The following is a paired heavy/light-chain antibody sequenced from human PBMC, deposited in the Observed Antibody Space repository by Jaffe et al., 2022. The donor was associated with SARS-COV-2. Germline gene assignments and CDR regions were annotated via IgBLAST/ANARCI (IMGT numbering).Heavy chain of an antibody. J-gene: IGHJ6*02. CDR2: ISGSGSNT. V-gene: IGHV3-23*01. CDR3: AKKYYGSGNYLQGPYFYSMDV. CDR1: GFTFSSYA. Sequence: EVQLLESGGDLVQPGGSLRLSCAASGFTFSSYAMSWVRQAPGKGLEWVSVISGSGSNTYYADSVKGRFTISRDNSKNTLYLQMSSLRAEDTAVYYCAKKYYGSGNYLQGPYFYSMDVWGQGTTVTVSS. D-gene: IGHD3-10*01.
Light chain of an antibody. CDR2: DNN. Sequence: QSVLTQPPSVSAAPGQKVTISCSGSSSNIGNNYVSWYQQLPGRAPKLLIYDNNKRPSGIVDRFSGSKSGTSATLGITGLQTGDEADYYCGTWDSSLIVWVFGGGTKLTVL. J-gene: IGLJ3*02. CDR1: SSNIGNNY. V-gene: IGLV1-51*01. CDR3: GTWDSSLIVWV.